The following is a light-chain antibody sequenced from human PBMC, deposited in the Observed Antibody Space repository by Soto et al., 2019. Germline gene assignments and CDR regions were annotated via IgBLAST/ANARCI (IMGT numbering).Light chain of an antibody. CDR3: QQYNNWWT. V-gene: IGKV3D-15*01. J-gene: IGKJ1*01. CDR2: GAS. Sequence: EVVMTQSPATLSLSPGERATLSCRASQSVSSSLAWYQQKPGQAPRLLIYGASTRATGIPDRFSGSGSETEYTLTSSSLHAEDFAIYYCQQYNNWWTFGQGTKVEIK. CDR1: QSVSSS.